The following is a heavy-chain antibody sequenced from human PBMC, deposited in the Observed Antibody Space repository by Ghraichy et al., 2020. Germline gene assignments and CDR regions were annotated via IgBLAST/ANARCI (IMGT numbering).Heavy chain of an antibody. CDR2: SKQSGSEK. V-gene: IGHV3-7*01. J-gene: IGHJ4*02. CDR1: GFTFSNYW. D-gene: IGHD3-10*01. Sequence: GGSLRLSCAASGFTFSNYWMSWVRQAPGKGLEWVATSKQSGSEKYYVDSVKGRFTISRDNAESSLYLQMNSLRAEDTAVYYCARMYYGSGSHPIDYWGQGTLVTVSS. CDR3: ARMYYGSGSHPIDY.